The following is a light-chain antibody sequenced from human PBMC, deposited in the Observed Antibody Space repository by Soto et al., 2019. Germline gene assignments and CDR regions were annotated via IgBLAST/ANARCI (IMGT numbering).Light chain of an antibody. CDR2: RAS. J-gene: IGKJ5*01. CDR1: QSVSSNY. Sequence: EIVLTQSPGTLSLARGEKATHSCRASQSVSSNYLAWYQQKPGQAPKVLIYRASIRATGIPDRFTVSGSGTDFTLTISRLEPEDFAVYYCQQYSSSLITFGQGTLLEIK. CDR3: QQYSSSLIT. V-gene: IGKV3-20*01.